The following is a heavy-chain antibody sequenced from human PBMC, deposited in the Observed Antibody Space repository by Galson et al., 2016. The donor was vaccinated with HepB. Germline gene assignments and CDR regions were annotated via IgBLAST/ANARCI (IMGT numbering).Heavy chain of an antibody. Sequence: TLSLTCTVTGGSINSDYWSWIRRPPGRGLEWIGHVFYSGSTDYNPSLESRVTISVDTSKSQFSLKLNYVTTADTAVYYCARAVWLPLSGMDVWGQGTTVTVSS. V-gene: IGHV4-59*01. J-gene: IGHJ6*02. D-gene: IGHD3-10*01. CDR1: GGSINSDY. CDR3: ARAVWLPLSGMDV. CDR2: VFYSGST.